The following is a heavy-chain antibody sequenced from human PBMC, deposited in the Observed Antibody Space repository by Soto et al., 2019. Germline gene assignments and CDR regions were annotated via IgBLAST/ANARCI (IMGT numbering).Heavy chain of an antibody. Sequence: SQTLSLTCAISGDSVSSNSAAWNWIRQSPSRGLECLGRTYYSSKWYNDYAVSVKSRITINPDTSKNQFSLQLNSLTPEDTAVYYCASTDLWSGSATPRADGWGQGTTVTVS. CDR3: ASTDLWSGSATPRADG. CDR2: TYYSSKWYN. V-gene: IGHV6-1*01. CDR1: GDSVSSNSAA. J-gene: IGHJ6*02. D-gene: IGHD3-3*01.